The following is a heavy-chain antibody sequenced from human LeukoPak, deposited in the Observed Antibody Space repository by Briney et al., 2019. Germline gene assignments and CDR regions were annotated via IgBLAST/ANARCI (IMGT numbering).Heavy chain of an antibody. V-gene: IGHV3-74*01. J-gene: IGHJ4*02. Sequence: GGSLRLSCAASGFTFSSYWMHWVRQAPGKGLVWVSRIKSDGSTNYADSVKGRFTISRDNAKKTLYLQMDSLRAEDTAVYYCAGTWSFDYWGQGTLVTVSS. CDR3: AGTWSFDY. CDR2: IKSDGST. CDR1: GFTFSSYW. D-gene: IGHD2-15*01.